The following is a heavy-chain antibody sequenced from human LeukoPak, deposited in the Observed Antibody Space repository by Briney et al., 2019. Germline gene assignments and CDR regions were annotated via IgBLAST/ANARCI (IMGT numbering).Heavy chain of an antibody. D-gene: IGHD1-26*01. CDR1: GGSFSGYY. V-gene: IGHV4-34*01. CDR3: ARVVVGACDY. CDR2: INHSGST. Sequence: SETLSLTCAVYGGSFSGYYWSWIRQPPGKGLEWIGEINHSGSTNYNPSLKSRVTISVDTSKNQFSLKLSSVTAADTAVYYCARVVVGACDYWGQGTLVTVSS. J-gene: IGHJ4*02.